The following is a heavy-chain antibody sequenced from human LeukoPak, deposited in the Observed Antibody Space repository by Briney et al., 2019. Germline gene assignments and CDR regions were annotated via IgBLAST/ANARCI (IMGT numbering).Heavy chain of an antibody. D-gene: IGHD3-22*01. Sequence: GGSLRLSCAASGFTFSSYAMSWVRQAPGKGLEWVSAISGSGGSTYYADSVKGRFTTSRDNSKNTLYLQMNSLRAEDTAVYYCAKDRWNYYDSSGYCYYDYWGQGTLVTVSS. CDR1: GFTFSSYA. J-gene: IGHJ4*02. V-gene: IGHV3-23*01. CDR3: AKDRWNYYDSSGYCYYDY. CDR2: ISGSGGST.